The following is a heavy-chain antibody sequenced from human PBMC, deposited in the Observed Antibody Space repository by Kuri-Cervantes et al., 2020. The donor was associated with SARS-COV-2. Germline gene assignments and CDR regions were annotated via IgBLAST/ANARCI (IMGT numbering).Heavy chain of an antibody. Sequence: GGSLRLSCAAFGFTFSNAWMSWVRQAPGKGLEWVSTISGEGGGRFYADSVKGRFTISRDNSKNTLYLQMNSLRAEDTAVYYCARDSYDFWSGYYTFYYYYYMDVWGKGTTVTVSS. V-gene: IGHV3-23*01. J-gene: IGHJ6*03. CDR1: GFTFSNAW. CDR2: ISGEGGGR. D-gene: IGHD3-3*01. CDR3: ARDSYDFWSGYYTFYYYYYMDV.